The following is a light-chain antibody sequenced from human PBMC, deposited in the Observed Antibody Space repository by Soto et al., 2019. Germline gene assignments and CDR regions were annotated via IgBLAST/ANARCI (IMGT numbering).Light chain of an antibody. CDR1: QTISSW. J-gene: IGKJ5*01. Sequence: DIHVTQSPATVSSSVLDIVTITCRASQTISSWLAWYQQKPGKAPKLLIYEASSLQSGVPSRFSGSGSGIEFTLTISGLQPDDFAIYYCQQFNSYPITFGQGTRLEIK. CDR3: QQFNSYPIT. V-gene: IGKV1-5*01. CDR2: EAS.